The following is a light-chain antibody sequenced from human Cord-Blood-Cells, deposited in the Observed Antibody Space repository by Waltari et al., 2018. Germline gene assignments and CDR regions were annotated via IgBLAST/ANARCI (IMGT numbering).Light chain of an antibody. J-gene: IGLJ3*02. CDR1: SGINVGTYR. CDR3: MIWHSSACV. V-gene: IGLV5-45*02. Sequence: QAVLTQPSSLSASPGASASITCTLRSGINVGTYRIYWYQQKPGSTPQYLLRYKSDSDKQQGSGVPSRFSGSKDASANAGILLISGLQSEDEADYYCMIWHSSACVFGGRTKLTVL. CDR2: YKSDSDK.